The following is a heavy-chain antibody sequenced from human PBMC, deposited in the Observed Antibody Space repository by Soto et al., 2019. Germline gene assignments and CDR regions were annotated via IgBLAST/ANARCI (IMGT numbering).Heavy chain of an antibody. V-gene: IGHV1-46*03. CDR1: GFTVTNYY. CDR2: INPAGDTT. Sequence: QVQLVQSGAEVKKPGTSVKVSCKASGFTVTNYYMHWLRLAPGQGPEWMGLINPAGDTTSFAPKFRGRVTVTRHTSTSTIYMEMRGLRSDDTAFYYCARDRTGAAYFDSWGQGTLVTVS. D-gene: IGHD1-26*01. CDR3: ARDRTGAAYFDS. J-gene: IGHJ4*02.